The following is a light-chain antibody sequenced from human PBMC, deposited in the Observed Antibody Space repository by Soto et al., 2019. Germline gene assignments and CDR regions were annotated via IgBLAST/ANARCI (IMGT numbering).Light chain of an antibody. V-gene: IGKV1-9*01. CDR2: AAS. CDR3: QQLHSYPLFT. J-gene: IGKJ3*01. CDR1: QGISSY. Sequence: IQLTQSPSSLSPSVGDRVTITCRASQGISSYLAWYQQKPGKAPKLLINAASTLLHGVASRFSGSGSGTEFTLTTSSLQSEDFAAYYCQQLHSYPLFTFGPGTKVDIK.